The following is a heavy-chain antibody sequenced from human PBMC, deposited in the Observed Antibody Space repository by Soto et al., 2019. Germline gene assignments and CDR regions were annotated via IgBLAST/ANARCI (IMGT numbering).Heavy chain of an antibody. Sequence: GGSLRLSCEASGFNFKKFAMGWVRQAPGEGLEWVSGISCCGGSTFYADSVKGRFSLARDDSKTTLSLQLNSLRVADTAHYYCAKADGEQWLIPHLDNWGQGTQVTVSS. CDR2: ISCCGGST. CDR3: AKADGEQWLIPHLDN. J-gene: IGHJ1*01. CDR1: GFNFKKFA. D-gene: IGHD6-19*01. V-gene: IGHV3-23*01.